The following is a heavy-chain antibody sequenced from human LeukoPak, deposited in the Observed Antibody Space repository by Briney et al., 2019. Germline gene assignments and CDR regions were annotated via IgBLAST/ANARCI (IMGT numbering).Heavy chain of an antibody. CDR1: GGSISSYY. Sequence: SETLSLTCTVSGGSISSYYWSWIRQPAGKGLEWIGRIYTSGSTNYNPSLKSRVTMSVDTSKNQFSLKLSSVTAADTAVYYCARVPRNYDIWGGTFDPWGQGTLVTVPS. J-gene: IGHJ5*02. CDR3: ARVPRNYDIWGGTFDP. V-gene: IGHV4-4*07. D-gene: IGHD3-9*01. CDR2: IYTSGST.